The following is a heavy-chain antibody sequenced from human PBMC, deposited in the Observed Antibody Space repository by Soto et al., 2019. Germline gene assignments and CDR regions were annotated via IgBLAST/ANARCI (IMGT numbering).Heavy chain of an antibody. J-gene: IGHJ4*02. CDR3: ARAGTAMVQLDY. V-gene: IGHV4-59*01. D-gene: IGHD5-18*01. Sequence: SETLSLTCTVSGGSISSYFWSCIRQPPGKGLEWIGYIDCSGSTNYNPSLKSRVTISVDTSKNQLSLKLTSVTAADTAVFYWARAGTAMVQLDYWGQGTLVTVSS. CDR1: GGSISSYF. CDR2: IDCSGST.